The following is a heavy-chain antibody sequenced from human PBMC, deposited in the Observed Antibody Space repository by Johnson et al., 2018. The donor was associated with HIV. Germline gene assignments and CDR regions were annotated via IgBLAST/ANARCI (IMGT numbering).Heavy chain of an antibody. V-gene: IGHV3-30*04. D-gene: IGHD1-26*01. CDR2: ISYDGSNK. J-gene: IGHJ3*02. CDR3: ARVRAGRENAFDI. Sequence: QMQLVESGGGVVQPGRSLRLSCAASGFSFSSYAMHWVRQAPGKGLEWVAVISYDGSNKYYADSVKGRFTISRDNSKNTLSLQMNSPRVDDTAIYYCARVRAGRENAFDIWGQGTTVSVS. CDR1: GFSFSSYA.